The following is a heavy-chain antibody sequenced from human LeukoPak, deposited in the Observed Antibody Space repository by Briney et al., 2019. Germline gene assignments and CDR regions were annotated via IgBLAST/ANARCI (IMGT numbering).Heavy chain of an antibody. J-gene: IGHJ3*02. CDR2: IIPIFGTA. V-gene: IGHV1-69*05. Sequence: SVKVSCKASGGTFSSYAISWVRQAPGQGLEWMGGIIPIFGTANYAQKFQGRVTITRDTSASTAYMELSSLRSEDTAVYYCARDIAPYGVGATNAFDIWGQGTMVTVSS. CDR3: ARDIAPYGVGATNAFDI. D-gene: IGHD1-26*01. CDR1: GGTFSSYA.